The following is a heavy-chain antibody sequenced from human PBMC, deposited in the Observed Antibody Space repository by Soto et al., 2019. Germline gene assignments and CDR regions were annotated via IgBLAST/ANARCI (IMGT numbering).Heavy chain of an antibody. CDR1: GFTFSSYS. D-gene: IGHD4-17*01. Sequence: PGGSLRLSCAASGFTFSSYSMNWVRQAPGKGLEWVSYISSSSSTIYYADSVKGRFTISRDNAKNSLYLRMNSLRDEDTAVYYCATDDYGDYFYFDYWGQGTLVTVSS. V-gene: IGHV3-48*02. J-gene: IGHJ4*02. CDR3: ATDDYGDYFYFDY. CDR2: ISSSSSTI.